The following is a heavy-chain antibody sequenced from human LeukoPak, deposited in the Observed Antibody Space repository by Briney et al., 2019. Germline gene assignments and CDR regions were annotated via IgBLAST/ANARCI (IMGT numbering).Heavy chain of an antibody. CDR1: GYTFTSYG. Sequence: ASVKVSCKASGYTFTSYGISWVRQAPGQGLEWMGWISAYNGNTNYAQKLQGRVTMTTDTSTSTAYMELRSLRSDDTAVYYCARGCSGGSCHGIFDYWGQGTLVTVSS. V-gene: IGHV1-18*01. D-gene: IGHD2-15*01. J-gene: IGHJ4*02. CDR3: ARGCSGGSCHGIFDY. CDR2: ISAYNGNT.